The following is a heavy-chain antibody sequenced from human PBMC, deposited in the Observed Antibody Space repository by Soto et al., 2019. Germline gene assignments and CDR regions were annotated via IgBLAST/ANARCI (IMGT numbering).Heavy chain of an antibody. CDR3: ARSRDIVVVVAATHFDY. J-gene: IGHJ4*02. CDR1: GFTFSSYW. Sequence: VQLVESGGGLVQPGGSLRLSCAASGFTFSSYWMSWVRQAPGKGLEWVANIKQDGSEKYYVDSVKGRFTISRDNAKNSLYLQMNSLRAEDTAVYYCARSRDIVVVVAATHFDYWGQGTLVTVSS. V-gene: IGHV3-7*01. D-gene: IGHD2-15*01. CDR2: IKQDGSEK.